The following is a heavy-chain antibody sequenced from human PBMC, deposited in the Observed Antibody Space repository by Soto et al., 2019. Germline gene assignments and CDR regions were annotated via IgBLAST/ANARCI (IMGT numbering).Heavy chain of an antibody. CDR1: GYTFTSRD. J-gene: IGHJ4*02. Sequence: GSSVKVSCKASGYTFTSRDFSWVRQAPGQGLEWMGWISTHTGNTNYAQKLQGRVTMTTDTSTTTAYMELRSLRSDDTAVYYCASGPEQQLVPVDFWGQGTLVTVSS. V-gene: IGHV1-18*01. CDR3: ASGPEQQLVPVDF. CDR2: ISTHTGNT. D-gene: IGHD6-13*01.